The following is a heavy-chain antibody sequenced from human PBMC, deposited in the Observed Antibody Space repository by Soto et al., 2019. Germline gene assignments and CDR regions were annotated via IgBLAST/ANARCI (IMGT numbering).Heavy chain of an antibody. J-gene: IGHJ5*02. Sequence: TSETLSLTCNVSGASLSRYYWSWIRQPPGKGLEWIGRIYATGDTDYNPSLKSRISMSVDMSKKQFSLTLRSVTAADTAIYYCVRDGTKNLRDRFEPWGRGILVTVSS. V-gene: IGHV4-4*07. CDR3: VRDGTKNLRDRFEP. CDR2: IYATGDT. CDR1: GASLSRYY. D-gene: IGHD1-26*01.